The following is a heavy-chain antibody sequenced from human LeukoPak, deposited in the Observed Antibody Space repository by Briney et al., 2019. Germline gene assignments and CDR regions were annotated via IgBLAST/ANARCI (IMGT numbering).Heavy chain of an antibody. D-gene: IGHD2-2*01. CDR3: TRHLDGYCSSTSCYDYYYYMDV. Sequence: GGSLRLSCAASGFTLNTYTMNWVCQAPGKGLEWVGRIRSKANSYATAYAASVKGRFTISRDDSKNTAYLQMNSLKTEDTAVYYCTRHLDGYCSSTSCYDYYYYMDVWGKGTTVTISS. V-gene: IGHV3-73*01. J-gene: IGHJ6*03. CDR1: GFTLNTYT. CDR2: IRSKANSYAT.